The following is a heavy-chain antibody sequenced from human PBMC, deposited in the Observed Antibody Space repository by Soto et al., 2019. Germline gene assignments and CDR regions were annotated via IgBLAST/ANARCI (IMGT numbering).Heavy chain of an antibody. D-gene: IGHD1-1*01. Sequence: SETLSLTCTVSGVSISSYYWSWIRQPPGKGLEWIGYIYYSGSTNYNPSLKSRVTISVDTSKNQFSLKLSSVTAADTAVYYCARGSGNWNDGYNWFDPWGQGTLVTVSS. J-gene: IGHJ5*02. CDR2: IYYSGST. CDR1: GVSISSYY. V-gene: IGHV4-59*01. CDR3: ARGSGNWNDGYNWFDP.